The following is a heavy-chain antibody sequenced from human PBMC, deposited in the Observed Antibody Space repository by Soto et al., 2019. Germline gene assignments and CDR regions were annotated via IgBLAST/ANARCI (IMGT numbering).Heavy chain of an antibody. CDR2: IYYSGST. J-gene: IGHJ4*02. D-gene: IGHD6-19*01. Sequence: SETLSLTCTVSGGSISSYYWSWIRQPPGKGLEWIGYIYYSGSTNYNPSLKSRVTISVDTSKNQFSLKLSSVTAADTAVYYCARFQLRAVASFDYWGQGTLVTVSS. CDR3: ARFQLRAVASFDY. V-gene: IGHV4-59*01. CDR1: GGSISSYY.